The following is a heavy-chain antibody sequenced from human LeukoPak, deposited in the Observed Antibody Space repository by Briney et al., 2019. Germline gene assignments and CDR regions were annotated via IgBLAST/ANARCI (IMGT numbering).Heavy chain of an antibody. D-gene: IGHD3-22*01. V-gene: IGHV3-30-3*01. CDR3: ASEDSSGYSPRY. CDR2: ISYDGSNK. Sequence: GGSLRLSCAASGFTFSSYALHWVRQAPGKGLEWVAVISYDGSNKYYADSVKGRFTISRDNSKNTLYLQMNSLRAEDTAVYSCASEDSSGYSPRYWGQGTLVTVSS. CDR1: GFTFSSYA. J-gene: IGHJ4*02.